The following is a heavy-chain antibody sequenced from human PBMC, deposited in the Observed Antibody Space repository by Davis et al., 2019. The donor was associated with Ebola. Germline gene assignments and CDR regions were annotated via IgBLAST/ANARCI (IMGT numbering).Heavy chain of an antibody. CDR2: ISYDGRNK. D-gene: IGHD5-12*01. J-gene: IGHJ4*02. Sequence: GGSLRLSCVASGFTFKTYGMNWVRQAPGKGLEWVAVISYDGRNKFYADSVKGRFTISRDNSKNTVYLQVDSLRAEDTAVYFCAKDHRFIVAAVTGLDYWGQGTPVTVSS. V-gene: IGHV3-30*18. CDR1: GFTFKTYG. CDR3: AKDHRFIVAAVTGLDY.